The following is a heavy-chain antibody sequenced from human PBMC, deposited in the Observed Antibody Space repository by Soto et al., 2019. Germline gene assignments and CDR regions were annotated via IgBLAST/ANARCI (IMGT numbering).Heavy chain of an antibody. CDR1: GFTFSSYG. D-gene: IGHD5-12*01. CDR3: AKEVRDGYNRIGTSPHYYGMDV. V-gene: IGHV3-30*18. J-gene: IGHJ6*02. CDR2: LSYDGSNK. Sequence: QVQLVESGGGVVQHGRSLRLSCAASGFTFSSYGMHWVRQAPGKGLEWVAVLSYDGSNKYYADSVKGRFTISRDNSKNTLYLQMNSLRAEDTAVYYCAKEVRDGYNRIGTSPHYYGMDVWGQGTTVTVSS.